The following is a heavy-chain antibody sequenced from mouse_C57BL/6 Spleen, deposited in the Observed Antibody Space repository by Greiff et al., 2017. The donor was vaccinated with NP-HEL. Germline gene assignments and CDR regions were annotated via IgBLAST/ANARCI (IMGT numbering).Heavy chain of an antibody. J-gene: IGHJ3*01. Sequence: LVESGAELARPGASVKLSCKASGYTFTSYGISWVKQRTGQGLEWIGEIYPRSGNTYYNEKFKGKATLTADKSSSTAYMELRSLTSEDSAVYFCARLDYDDAYWGQGTLVTVSA. CDR1: GYTFTSYG. CDR3: ARLDYDDAY. V-gene: IGHV1-81*01. CDR2: IYPRSGNT. D-gene: IGHD2-4*01.